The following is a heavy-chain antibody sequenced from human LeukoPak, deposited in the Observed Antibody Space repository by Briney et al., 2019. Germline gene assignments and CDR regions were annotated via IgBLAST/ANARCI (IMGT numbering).Heavy chain of an antibody. J-gene: IGHJ3*02. D-gene: IGHD3-22*01. V-gene: IGHV3-13*01. CDR1: GFTFSSYD. CDR3: ARGGYYHDGGGVGAFDI. CDR2: IGTIGNT. Sequence: GGSLRLSCVAPGFTFSSYDMHWVRQVTGKSLEWASAIGTIGNTYYSGSVKGRFTVSREDAKNSVFLQMNSLRAGDTAVYFCARGGYYHDGGGVGAFDIWALRTVVTVSS.